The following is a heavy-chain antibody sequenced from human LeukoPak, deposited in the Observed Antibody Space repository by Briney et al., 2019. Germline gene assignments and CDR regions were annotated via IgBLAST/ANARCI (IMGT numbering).Heavy chain of an antibody. Sequence: PGRSLRLSCAASGFTFSSYAMHWVRQAPGKGLEWVAVISYDGSNKYYADSVKGRFTISRDNSKNTLYLQMNSLRADDTAVYYCARSLRVRGVPDYMDFWGKGTTVIISS. CDR3: ARSLRVRGVPDYMDF. CDR2: ISYDGSNK. CDR1: GFTFSSYA. V-gene: IGHV3-30*04. D-gene: IGHD3-10*01. J-gene: IGHJ6*03.